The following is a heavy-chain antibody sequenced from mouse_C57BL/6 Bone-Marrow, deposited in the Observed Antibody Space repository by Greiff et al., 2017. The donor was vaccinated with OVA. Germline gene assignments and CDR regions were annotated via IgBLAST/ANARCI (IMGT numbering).Heavy chain of an antibody. CDR2: ISSGSSTI. J-gene: IGHJ1*03. CDR1: GFTFSDYG. CDR3: ARPWGSTMITTGWYFDV. D-gene: IGHD2-4*01. Sequence: EVKVEESGGGLVKPGGSLKLSCAASGFTFSDYGMHWVRQAPEKGLEWVAYISSGSSTIYYADTVKGRFTISRDNAKNTLFLQMTSLRSEDTAMYYCARPWGSTMITTGWYFDVWGTGTTVTVSS. V-gene: IGHV5-17*01.